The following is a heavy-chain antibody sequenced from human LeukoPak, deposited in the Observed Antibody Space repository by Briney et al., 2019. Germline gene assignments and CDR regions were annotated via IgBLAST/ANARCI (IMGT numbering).Heavy chain of an antibody. D-gene: IGHD3-10*01. CDR1: GFTVSSNY. Sequence: QSGGSLRLSCAASGFTVSSNYMSWVRQAPGKGLEWVSVIYSGGSTYYADSVKGRFTISRDNSKNTLYLQMYSLRSEDTAVYYCAREGHSVYYGSGSPFDYWGQGTLVTVSS. CDR2: IYSGGST. J-gene: IGHJ4*02. CDR3: AREGHSVYYGSGSPFDY. V-gene: IGHV3-53*05.